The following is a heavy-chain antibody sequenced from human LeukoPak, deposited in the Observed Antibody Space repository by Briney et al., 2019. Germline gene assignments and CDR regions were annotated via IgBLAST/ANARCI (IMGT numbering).Heavy chain of an antibody. J-gene: IGHJ3*02. Sequence: SETLSLTCTVSGGSISSHYWSWIRQPAGKGLEWIGRIYTSGSTNYNPSLKSRVTMSVDTSKNQFSLKLSSVTAADTAVYYCARRVAVAGTRDNDAFDIWGQGTMVTVSS. CDR3: ARRVAVAGTRDNDAFDI. D-gene: IGHD6-19*01. V-gene: IGHV4-4*07. CDR1: GGSISSHY. CDR2: IYTSGST.